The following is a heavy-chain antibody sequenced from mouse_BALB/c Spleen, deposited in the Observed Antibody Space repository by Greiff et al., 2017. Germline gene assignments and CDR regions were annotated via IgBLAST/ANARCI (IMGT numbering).Heavy chain of an antibody. CDR3: ARSPRWLLGAMDY. CDR2: ILPGSGST. V-gene: IGHV1-9*01. CDR1: GYTFSSYW. D-gene: IGHD2-3*01. Sequence: QVQLQQSGAELMKPGASVKISCKATGYTFSSYWIEWVKQRPGHGLEWIGEILPGSGSTNYNEKFKGKATFTADTSSNTAYMQLSSLTSEDSAVYYCARSPRWLLGAMDYWGQGTSGTGAS. J-gene: IGHJ4*01.